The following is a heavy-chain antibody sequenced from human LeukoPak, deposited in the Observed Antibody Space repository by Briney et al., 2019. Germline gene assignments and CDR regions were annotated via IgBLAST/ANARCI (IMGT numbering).Heavy chain of an antibody. V-gene: IGHV4-34*01. CDR2: INHSGST. D-gene: IGHD1-26*01. J-gene: IGHJ6*02. CDR3: AREELQGYYYGMDV. CDR1: GGSFSGYY. Sequence: SETLSLTCAVYGGSFSGYYWSWIRQPPGKGLEWIGEINHSGSTNYNPSLKSRITISVDTSKNQFSLKLSSVTAADTAVYYCAREELQGYYYGMDVWGQGTTATVSS.